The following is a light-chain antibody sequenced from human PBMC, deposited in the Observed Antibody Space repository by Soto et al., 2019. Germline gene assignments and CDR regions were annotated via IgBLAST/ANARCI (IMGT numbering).Light chain of an antibody. Sequence: EIVLTQSPDTQSLSPGQRATLSCRASQSVRSDYFAWYQQKPGQAPRVIIFGVSTRATGVPDRFSGSGSGTDFTLTISRLEPEDFALYYCQQYGNSPLTFGGGTKVEIK. CDR3: QQYGNSPLT. J-gene: IGKJ4*01. V-gene: IGKV3-20*01. CDR2: GVS. CDR1: QSVRSDY.